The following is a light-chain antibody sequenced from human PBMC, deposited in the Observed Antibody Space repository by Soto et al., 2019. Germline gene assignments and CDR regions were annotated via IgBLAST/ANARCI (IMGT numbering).Light chain of an antibody. CDR3: STSALCPCGA. J-gene: IGLJ1*01. V-gene: IGLV2-8*01. CDR2: EVN. CDR1: SSDIGAYLY. Sequence: QSVLTQPPSASGSPGQSVTISCTGTSSDIGAYLYVSWYRHHPGKAPKLLIYEVNKRPSGVPDRFSGSKSGTTASLTVSGLQVGFEIVCCCSTSALCPCGAFGPGT.